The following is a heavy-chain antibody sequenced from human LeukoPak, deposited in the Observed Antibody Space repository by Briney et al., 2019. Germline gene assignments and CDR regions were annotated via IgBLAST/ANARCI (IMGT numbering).Heavy chain of an antibody. CDR2: IYYSGST. CDR1: GGSISSYY. V-gene: IGHV4-59*01. J-gene: IGHJ4*02. D-gene: IGHD3-9*01. Sequence: SETLSLTCTVSGGSISSYYWSWIRQPPGKGLEWIGYIYYSGSTNYNPSLKSRVTISVDTSKNQFSLKLSSVTAADTAVYYCARGRGVTGYYPPTLDYWGQGTLVTVSS. CDR3: ARGRGVTGYYPPTLDY.